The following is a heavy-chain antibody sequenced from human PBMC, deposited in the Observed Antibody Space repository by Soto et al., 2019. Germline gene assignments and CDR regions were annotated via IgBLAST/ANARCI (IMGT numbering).Heavy chain of an antibody. Sequence: EVQLVESGGGLVQPGGSLRLSCAASGFTFSSYSMNWVRQAPGKGLEWVSYISSSSSTIYYADSVKGRFTISRDNAKNSLYLQMNSLRDEDTAVYYCVREEIAVAGTVFDYWGQGTLVTVSS. CDR2: ISSSSSTI. CDR1: GFTFSSYS. CDR3: VREEIAVAGTVFDY. J-gene: IGHJ4*02. D-gene: IGHD6-19*01. V-gene: IGHV3-48*02.